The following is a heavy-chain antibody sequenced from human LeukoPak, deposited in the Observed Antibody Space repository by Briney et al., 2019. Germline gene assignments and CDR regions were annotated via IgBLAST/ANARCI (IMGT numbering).Heavy chain of an antibody. CDR2: ISYSADI. J-gene: IGHJ4*02. CDR3: ARERHGHPFDS. Sequence: SETLSLTCTVSGGSISSGSYYWSWIRQPAGKGLEWIGYISYSADINYNPSLKSRLSISRDTSKNQFSLSLSSVTAADTAVYYCARERHGHPFDSWGQGALVTVSS. V-gene: IGHV4-61*10. CDR1: GGSISSGSYY.